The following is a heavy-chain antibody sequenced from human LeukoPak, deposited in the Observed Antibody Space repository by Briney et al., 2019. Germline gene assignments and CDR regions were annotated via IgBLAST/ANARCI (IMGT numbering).Heavy chain of an antibody. CDR3: ARDSARAPDY. D-gene: IGHD6-25*01. CDR1: GFIFSSYG. Sequence: PGGSLRLSCAASGFIFSSYGMHWVRQAPGKGLEWVSYISSDNKTTYYADSVKGRFTISRDNAKNSLYLQMNSLRAEDTAVYYCARDSARAPDYWGQGTLVTVSS. CDR2: ISSDNKTT. V-gene: IGHV3-48*01. J-gene: IGHJ4*02.